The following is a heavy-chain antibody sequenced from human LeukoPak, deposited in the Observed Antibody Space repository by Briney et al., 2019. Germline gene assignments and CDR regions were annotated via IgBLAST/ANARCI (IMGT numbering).Heavy chain of an antibody. CDR3: ARCSKPPTYYYGSGTKTPYYYYYGMDV. CDR2: INHSGST. Sequence: PSETLSLTCAVYGGSFSGYYWSWIRQPPGKGLEWIGEINHSGSTNYNPSLKSRVTISVDTSKNQFSLKLSSVTAADTAVYYCARCSKPPTYYYGSGTKTPYYYYYGMDVWGQGTTVTVSS. CDR1: GGSFSGYY. V-gene: IGHV4-34*01. J-gene: IGHJ6*02. D-gene: IGHD3-10*01.